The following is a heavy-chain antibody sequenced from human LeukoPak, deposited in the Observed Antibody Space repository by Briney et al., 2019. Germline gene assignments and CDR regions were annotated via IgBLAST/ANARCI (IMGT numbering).Heavy chain of an antibody. J-gene: IGHJ1*01. CDR2: ISGSGAST. V-gene: IGHV3-23*01. CDR3: ARGTYDRSGYPLFRK. Sequence: GGCLRLSCATSGFTFSDYTMNWVRQAPGKGLEWVSVISGSGASTDYADSVKGRFTISRDDAKNTLYLEMSSLRAEDTAVYYCARGTYDRSGYPLFRKWGQGTLVIVSS. CDR1: GFTFSDYT. D-gene: IGHD3-22*01.